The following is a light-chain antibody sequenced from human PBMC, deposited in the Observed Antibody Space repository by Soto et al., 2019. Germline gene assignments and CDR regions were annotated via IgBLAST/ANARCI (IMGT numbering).Light chain of an antibody. CDR2: EAS. CDR1: QRVSSN. J-gene: IGKJ5*01. Sequence: EIVLTQSPCTLSLSPGERATLSCRAIQRVSSNYLAWYQQKPGQAPSLLFYEASNRATGIPDRFSGSGSGTEFTLTISSLQSEDFAVYYCQQYNNWPPITFGQGTRLEIK. V-gene: IGKV3D-15*01. CDR3: QQYNNWPPIT.